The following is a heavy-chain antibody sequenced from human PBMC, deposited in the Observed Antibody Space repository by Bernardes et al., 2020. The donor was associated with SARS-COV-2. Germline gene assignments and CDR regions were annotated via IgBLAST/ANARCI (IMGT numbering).Heavy chain of an antibody. CDR3: ARPSSGSHNY. J-gene: IGHJ4*02. Sequence: GGSLRLSCAVSGFTVSNNYMSWVRQAPGRGLQWVSLIYSNGDIMYADSVKGRFTISRDSSSNSLYLQMNRLRADDTAVYYCARPSSGSHNYWGQGTRVTVSS. D-gene: IGHD1-26*01. CDR2: IYSNGDI. V-gene: IGHV3-53*01. CDR1: GFTVSNNY.